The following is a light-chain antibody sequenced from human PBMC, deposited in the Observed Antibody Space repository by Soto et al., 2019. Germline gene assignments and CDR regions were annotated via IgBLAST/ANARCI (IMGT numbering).Light chain of an antibody. CDR3: QQYGGSPFT. Sequence: EIVLTQSPGTLSLSPWERATLSCRASQSVSVNSLAWYQQKGGQAPRLLIYAASTRATGVPDRFSGTGSGTDFALTISRLETDDSAVYYCQQYGGSPFTFGPGTKVDIK. J-gene: IGKJ3*01. CDR1: QSVSVNS. V-gene: IGKV3-20*01. CDR2: AAS.